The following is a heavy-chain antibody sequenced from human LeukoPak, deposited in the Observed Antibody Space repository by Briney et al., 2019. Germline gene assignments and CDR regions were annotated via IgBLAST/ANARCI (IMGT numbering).Heavy chain of an antibody. Sequence: PGGSLRLSCVASGFTFSSYAMHWARQAPGKGREGVAVISDDGSNKYYADSVKGRFTISRDNSKNTLYLQMSSLRPEDTAVHYCARVDDLDASDIWGQGTMVTVSS. D-gene: IGHD2-2*03. CDR1: GFTFSSYA. CDR2: ISDDGSNK. CDR3: ARVDDLDASDI. J-gene: IGHJ3*02. V-gene: IGHV3-30*04.